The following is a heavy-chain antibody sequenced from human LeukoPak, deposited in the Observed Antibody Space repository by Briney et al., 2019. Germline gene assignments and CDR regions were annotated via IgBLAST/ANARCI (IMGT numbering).Heavy chain of an antibody. J-gene: IGHJ4*02. CDR3: ARDGDCSGGSCIRY. V-gene: IGHV4-59*12. CDR1: GGSISSYY. Sequence: SSETLSLTCTVSGGSISSYYWSWIRQPPGKGLEWIGYIYYSGSTNYNPSLKSRVTISVDTSKNQFSLKLSSVTAADTAVYYCARDGDCSGGSCIRYWGQGTLVTVSS. CDR2: IYYSGST. D-gene: IGHD2-15*01.